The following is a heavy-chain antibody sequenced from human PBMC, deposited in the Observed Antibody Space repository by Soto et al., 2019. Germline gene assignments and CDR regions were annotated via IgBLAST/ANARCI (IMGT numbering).Heavy chain of an antibody. Sequence: GASVKVSCKASGYTFTSYYMHWVRQAPGQGLEWMGIINPSGGSTSYAQKFQGRVTMTRDTSTSTVYMELSSLRSEDTAVYYCARDDASYYDILTGYYIVTSPDYWGQGTLVTVSS. D-gene: IGHD3-9*01. CDR1: GYTFTSYY. CDR2: INPSGGST. CDR3: ARDDASYYDILTGYYIVTSPDY. J-gene: IGHJ4*02. V-gene: IGHV1-46*03.